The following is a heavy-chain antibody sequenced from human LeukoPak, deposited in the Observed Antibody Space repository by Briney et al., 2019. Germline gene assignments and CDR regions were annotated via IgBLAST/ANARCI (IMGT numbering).Heavy chain of an antibody. Sequence: SETLSLTCAVSGYSISSGYYWGWIRQPPGKGLKWIGSVYHSGSTHYNPSLKSRVTISVDTSKNQFSLKLSSVTAADTAVYYCARHGNYYDTSQSDPWGQGTLVTVSS. D-gene: IGHD3-22*01. CDR3: ARHGNYYDTSQSDP. CDR1: GYSISSGYY. J-gene: IGHJ5*02. CDR2: VYHSGST. V-gene: IGHV4-38-2*01.